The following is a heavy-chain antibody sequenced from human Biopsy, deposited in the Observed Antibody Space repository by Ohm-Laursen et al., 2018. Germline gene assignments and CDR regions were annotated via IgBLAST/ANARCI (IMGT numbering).Heavy chain of an antibody. D-gene: IGHD3-9*01. V-gene: IGHV1-2*02. CDR2: INPNSGNA. CDR1: GYTFAGYY. CDR3: ARVPAYPSIDGYYGLDL. J-gene: IGHJ6*02. Sequence: SSVTVSCKASGYTFAGYYLHWVRQAPGHGLEWMGWINPNSGNANYAQSFQGRLTVTRDTSISTAYMELTSLTFDDTAIYYCARVPAYPSIDGYYGLDLWGQGTTVIVSS.